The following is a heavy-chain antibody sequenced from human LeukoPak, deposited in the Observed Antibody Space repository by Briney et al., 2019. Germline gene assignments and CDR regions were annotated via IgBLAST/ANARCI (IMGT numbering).Heavy chain of an antibody. J-gene: IGHJ5*02. CDR2: ISGSGGST. CDR1: GFTFSTYA. CDR3: AKSVVAPGWFDP. D-gene: IGHD3-22*01. Sequence: GGSLRLSCAASGFTFSTYAMSWVRQAPGKGLEWVSAISGSGGSTYYADSVKGRFTISRDNSKNTLYLQMNSLRAEDTAVYYCAKSVVAPGWFDPWGQGTLVTVSS. V-gene: IGHV3-23*01.